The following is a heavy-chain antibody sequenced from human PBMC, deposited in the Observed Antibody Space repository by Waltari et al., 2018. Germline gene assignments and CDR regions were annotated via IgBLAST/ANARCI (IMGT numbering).Heavy chain of an antibody. CDR1: GFTFSSYD. CDR3: ARVANGYCSSTSCPYYFDY. D-gene: IGHD2-2*01. J-gene: IGHJ4*02. V-gene: IGHV3-13*01. CDR2: IGTAGDT. Sequence: EVQLVESGGGLVQPGGSLRLSCAASGFTFSSYDMHWVRPATGKGLEWVSAIGTAGDTYYPGSVKGRFTISRENAKNSLYLQMNSLRAGDTAVYYCARVANGYCSSTSCPYYFDYWGQGTLVTVSS.